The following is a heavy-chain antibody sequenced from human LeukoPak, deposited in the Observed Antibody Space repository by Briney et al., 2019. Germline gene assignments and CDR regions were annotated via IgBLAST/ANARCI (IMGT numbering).Heavy chain of an antibody. Sequence: PSETLSLTCTVSGGSISSSSYYWGWIRQPPGKGLEWIGSIYYSGSTYYSPSLKSRVTISVDTSKNQFSLKLSSVTAADTAAYYCARVLRFLEWSSNWFDPWGQGTLVTVSS. V-gene: IGHV4-39*07. J-gene: IGHJ5*02. CDR2: IYYSGST. D-gene: IGHD3-3*01. CDR3: ARVLRFLEWSSNWFDP. CDR1: GGSISSSSYY.